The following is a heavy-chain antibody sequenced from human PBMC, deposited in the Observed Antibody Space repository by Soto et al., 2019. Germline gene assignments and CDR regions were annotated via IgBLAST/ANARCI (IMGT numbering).Heavy chain of an antibody. D-gene: IGHD6-19*01. Sequence: PGGSLRLSCAASGFTFSSYSMNWVRQAPGKGLEWVSSISSSSSYIYYADSVKGRFTISRDNAKNSLYLQMDSLRAEDTAVYYCARDRYSSGWYYFDYWGQGTLVTVSS. V-gene: IGHV3-21*01. CDR1: GFTFSSYS. J-gene: IGHJ4*02. CDR3: ARDRYSSGWYYFDY. CDR2: ISSSSSYI.